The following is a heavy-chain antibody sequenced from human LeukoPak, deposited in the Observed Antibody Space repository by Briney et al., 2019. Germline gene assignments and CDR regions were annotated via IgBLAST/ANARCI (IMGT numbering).Heavy chain of an antibody. V-gene: IGHV4-34*01. CDR2: INHSGST. D-gene: IGHD6-13*01. CDR3: ARGRFKQQLVREYFQH. J-gene: IGHJ1*01. Sequence: PSETLSLTCAVYGGSFSGYYWSWIRQPPGKGLEWIGEINHSGSTNYNPSLKSRVTISVDTSKNQFSLKLSSVTAADTAVYYCARGRFKQQLVREYFQHSGQGTLVTVSS. CDR1: GGSFSGYY.